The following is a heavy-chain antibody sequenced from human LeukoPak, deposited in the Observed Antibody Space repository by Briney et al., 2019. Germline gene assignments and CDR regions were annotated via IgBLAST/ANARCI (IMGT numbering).Heavy chain of an antibody. Sequence: GGSLRLSCAASGFTFSSYEMNWVRQAPGKGLEWLSYIDVTGSIIYYTDSVKGRFTISRDNAKNSLYLQMNSLRAEDTAVYYCAKGPQSYYKFFDYWGQGTLVTVSS. CDR1: GFTFSSYE. V-gene: IGHV3-48*03. CDR3: AKGPQSYYKFFDY. CDR2: IDVTGSII. D-gene: IGHD1-26*01. J-gene: IGHJ4*02.